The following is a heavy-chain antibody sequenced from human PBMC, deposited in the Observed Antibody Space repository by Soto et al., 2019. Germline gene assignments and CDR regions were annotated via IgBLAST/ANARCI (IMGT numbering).Heavy chain of an antibody. D-gene: IGHD6-13*01. V-gene: IGHV4-4*02. J-gene: IGHJ6*02. Sequence: QVQLQESGPGLVKPSGTLSLTCAVSGGSISSSNWWSWVRQPPGKGLEWIGEIYHSGSTNYNPSLKSRVTISVDKSKNQFSLKLSSVTAADTAVYYCARGSSSWYGGLDYYYYGMDVWGQGTTVTVSS. CDR1: GGSISSSNW. CDR3: ARGSSSWYGGLDYYYYGMDV. CDR2: IYHSGST.